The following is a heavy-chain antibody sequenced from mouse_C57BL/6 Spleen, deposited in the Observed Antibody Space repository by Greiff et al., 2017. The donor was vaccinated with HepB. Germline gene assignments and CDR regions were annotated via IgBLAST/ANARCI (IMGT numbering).Heavy chain of an antibody. D-gene: IGHD2-5*01. CDR1: GYAFSSSW. V-gene: IGHV1-82*01. CDR2: IYPGDGDT. Sequence: QVQLQQSGPELVKPGASVKISCKASGYAFSSSWMNWVKQRPGKGLEWIGRIYPGDGDTNYNGKFKGKATLTADKSSSTAYMQLSSLTSEDSAVYFGAREWSAYYSNSAGFAYWGQGTLVTVSA. J-gene: IGHJ3*01. CDR3: AREWSAYYSNSAGFAY.